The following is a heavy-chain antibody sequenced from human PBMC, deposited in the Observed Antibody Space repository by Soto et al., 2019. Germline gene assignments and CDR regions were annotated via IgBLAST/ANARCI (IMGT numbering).Heavy chain of an antibody. CDR1: GYTFTSYG. D-gene: IGHD2-15*01. V-gene: IGHV1-18*01. J-gene: IGHJ4*02. CDR2: ISAYNGNT. CDR3: ARDGKDIVVVVAATPDYFDY. Sequence: ASVKVSCKASGYTFTSYGISWVRQAPGQGLEWMGWISAYNGNTNYAQKLQGRVTMTTDTSTSTAYMELRSLRSDDTAVYYCARDGKDIVVVVAATPDYFDYWGQGTLVTVSS.